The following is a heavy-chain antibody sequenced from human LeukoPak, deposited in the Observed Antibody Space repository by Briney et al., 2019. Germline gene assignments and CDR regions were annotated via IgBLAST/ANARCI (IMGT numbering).Heavy chain of an antibody. V-gene: IGHV4-34*01. D-gene: IGHD2-15*01. CDR1: GGSFSGYY. Sequence: SETLSLTCAVYGGSFSGYYWSWIRQPPGKGLEWIGEINHSGSTNYNPSLKSRVTISVDTSKNQFSLKLSSVTAADTAVYYCARVLVGSYYYYCYYMDVWGKGTTVTISS. J-gene: IGHJ6*03. CDR2: INHSGST. CDR3: ARVLVGSYYYYCYYMDV.